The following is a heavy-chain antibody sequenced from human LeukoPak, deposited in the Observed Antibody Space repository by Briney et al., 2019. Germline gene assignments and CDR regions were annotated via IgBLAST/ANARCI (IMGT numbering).Heavy chain of an antibody. CDR2: IRYDGSNK. Sequence: PGGSLRLSCAASGFTFSSYGMHWVRQAPGKGLEWVAFIRYDGSNKYYADSVKGRFTISRDNSKNTLYLQMNSLRAEDTAVYYCAKDLRFLEWLLGGHFDYWGQGTLVTVSS. V-gene: IGHV3-30*02. CDR3: AKDLRFLEWLLGGHFDY. CDR1: GFTFSSYG. D-gene: IGHD3-3*01. J-gene: IGHJ4*02.